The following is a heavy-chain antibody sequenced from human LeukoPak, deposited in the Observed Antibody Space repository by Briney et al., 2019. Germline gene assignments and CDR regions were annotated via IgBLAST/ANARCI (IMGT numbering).Heavy chain of an antibody. V-gene: IGHV3-21*01. CDR2: ISASSSFI. CDR1: GFTFSSYN. J-gene: IGHJ3*02. CDR3: VRDFQEGDRLWFQEPNWGKIGI. Sequence: PGGSLRLSCAATGFTFSSYNMNWVRQAPGKGLEGVTCISASSSFIYYADSVKGRITISRDNAKNSLYLQLNSLRAEDTAVYYCVRDFQEGDRLWFQEPNWGKIGIWGQGTMVTVSS. D-gene: IGHD7-27*01.